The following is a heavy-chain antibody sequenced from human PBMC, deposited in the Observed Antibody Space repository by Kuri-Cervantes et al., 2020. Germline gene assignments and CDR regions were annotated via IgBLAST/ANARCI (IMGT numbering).Heavy chain of an antibody. CDR3: ARGGEEGDLVGLIRDY. Sequence: ASVKVSCKASGYTFTNYDINWVRQATGQGLEWMGWMNPKSGNTGYAQKFQGRLTMTRDTSITTAYMELTSLRPEDTAVYYCARGGEEGDLVGLIRDYWGQGTLVTVSS. D-gene: IGHD1-26*01. CDR2: MNPKSGNT. V-gene: IGHV1-8*02. CDR1: GYTFTNYD. J-gene: IGHJ4*02.